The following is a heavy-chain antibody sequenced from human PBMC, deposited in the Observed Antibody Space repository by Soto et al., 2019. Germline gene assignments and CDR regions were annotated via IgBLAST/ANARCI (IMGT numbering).Heavy chain of an antibody. CDR1: GFTFDDYA. V-gene: IGHV3-9*01. Sequence: EVQLVESGGGLVPPGRSLRLSCVASGFTFDDYAMNWVRQGPGKGLEWVSGISWNSGSIAYAESVKGRFTISRDNAKNSLYLQMNSLRVEDTAFYYCAKDIGVGGADIFDFRGRGTLVTVSS. CDR3: AKDIGVGGADIFDF. J-gene: IGHJ4*02. CDR2: ISWNSGSI. D-gene: IGHD1-26*01.